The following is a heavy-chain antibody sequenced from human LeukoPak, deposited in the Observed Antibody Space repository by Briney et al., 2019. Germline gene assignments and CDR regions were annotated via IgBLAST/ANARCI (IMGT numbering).Heavy chain of an antibody. Sequence: PGGSLRLSCAASGFSFSSYEMNWVRQAPGKGLEWVAVISYDGSNKYYADSVKGRFTISRDNSKNTLYLQMSSLRAEDTAVYYCARDSGFSGAQRGEFWGQGTLVTVSS. J-gene: IGHJ4*02. CDR2: ISYDGSNK. V-gene: IGHV3-30*04. D-gene: IGHD2/OR15-2a*01. CDR3: ARDSGFSGAQRGEF. CDR1: GFSFSSYE.